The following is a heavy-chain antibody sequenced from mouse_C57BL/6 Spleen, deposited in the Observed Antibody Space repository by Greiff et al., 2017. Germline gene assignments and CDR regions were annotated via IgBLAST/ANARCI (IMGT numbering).Heavy chain of an antibody. CDR2: ISDGGSYT. Sequence: EVKLEESGGGLVKPGGSLKLSCAASGFTFSSYAMSWVRQTPEKRLEWVATISDGGSYTYYPDNVKGRFTISRDNAKNNLYLQMSHLKSEDTAMYYCARVRLLRDAMDYWGQGTSVTVSS. CDR3: ARVRLLRDAMDY. J-gene: IGHJ4*01. V-gene: IGHV5-4*03. D-gene: IGHD1-1*01. CDR1: GFTFSSYA.